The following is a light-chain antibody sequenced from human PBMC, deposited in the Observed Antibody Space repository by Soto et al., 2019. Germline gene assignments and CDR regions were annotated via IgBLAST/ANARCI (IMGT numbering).Light chain of an antibody. CDR3: SSYSGSNNFV. Sequence: QSVLTQPPSASVSPGQSVTISCTGTSSDVGGYNYVSWYQQHPGKAPKLIIYDVSKWPSGVPDRFSGSKSGNTASLTVSGLQTEDEADYYCSSYSGSNNFVFGTGTKLTVL. V-gene: IGLV2-8*01. J-gene: IGLJ1*01. CDR1: SSDVGGYNY. CDR2: DVS.